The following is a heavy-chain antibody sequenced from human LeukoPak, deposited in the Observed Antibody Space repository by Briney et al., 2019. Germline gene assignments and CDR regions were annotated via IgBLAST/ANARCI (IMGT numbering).Heavy chain of an antibody. Sequence: AGGSLRLSCAASGFTFSSYSMDWVRQAPGKGLEWVSSISSSSTYIYYADSVKGRFTISRDNAKNSLYLQLNSLRAEDTAVYYCAREEDSYYDSSGYSPFDYWGQGTLVTVSS. V-gene: IGHV3-21*01. J-gene: IGHJ4*02. CDR3: AREEDSYYDSSGYSPFDY. CDR2: ISSSSTYI. D-gene: IGHD3-22*01. CDR1: GFTFSSYS.